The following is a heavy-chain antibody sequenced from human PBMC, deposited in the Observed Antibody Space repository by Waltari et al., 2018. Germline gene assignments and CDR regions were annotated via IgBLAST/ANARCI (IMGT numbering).Heavy chain of an antibody. CDR2: IYYSGRT. J-gene: IGHJ4*02. CDR1: GGSVSSGSYY. Sequence: QVQLQESGPGLVKPSETLSLTCTVSGGSVSSGSYYWSWIRQPPGKRLEWIGYIYYSGRTNYNPSLKSRVTISVDTSKNQFSLKRGSVTAADTAVYYCARDLSPLYCSGGSCYFDYWGQGTLVTVSS. CDR3: ARDLSPLYCSGGSCYFDY. D-gene: IGHD2-15*01. V-gene: IGHV4-61*01.